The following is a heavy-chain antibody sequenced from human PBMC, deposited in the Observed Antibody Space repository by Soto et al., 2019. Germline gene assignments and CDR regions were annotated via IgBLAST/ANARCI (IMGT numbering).Heavy chain of an antibody. D-gene: IGHD2-21*01. V-gene: IGHV3-21*01. CDR2: ISSSSSYI. Sequence: GGSLRLSCAASGFSFSSYSMNWVRQAPGKGLEWVSSISSSSSYIYYADSVKGQFTISRDNAKNSLYLQMNSLRAEDTAVYYCAREFPSLALDYWGQATLVTVSS. CDR1: GFSFSSYS. J-gene: IGHJ4*02. CDR3: AREFPSLALDY.